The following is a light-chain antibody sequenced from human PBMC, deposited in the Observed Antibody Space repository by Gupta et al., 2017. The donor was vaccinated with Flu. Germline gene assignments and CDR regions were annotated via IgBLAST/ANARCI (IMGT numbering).Light chain of an antibody. CDR2: GAS. V-gene: IGKV3-20*01. CDR1: QTITRSS. CDR3: QHYSTSPPMYT. Sequence: ATLSCRTSQTITRSSVAWYQRTPGRAPRLLIYGASNRATGIPDRFSGSGSETDFTLTISALEPEDVAVYYCQHYSTSPPMYTFGQGTKLEIK. J-gene: IGKJ2*01.